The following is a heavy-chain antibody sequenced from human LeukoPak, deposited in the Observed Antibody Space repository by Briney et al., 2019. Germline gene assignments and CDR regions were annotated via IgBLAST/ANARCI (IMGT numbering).Heavy chain of an antibody. D-gene: IGHD2-15*01. CDR2: ISYDGSNK. J-gene: IGHJ4*02. V-gene: IGHV3-30*18. Sequence: GGSLRLTCAASGFTFSSYGMHWVRQAPGKGLEWVAVISYDGSNKYYADSVKGRFTISRDNSKNTLYLQMNSLRAEDTAVYYCAKEGCSGGSCSAFDYWGQGTLVTVSS. CDR1: GFTFSSYG. CDR3: AKEGCSGGSCSAFDY.